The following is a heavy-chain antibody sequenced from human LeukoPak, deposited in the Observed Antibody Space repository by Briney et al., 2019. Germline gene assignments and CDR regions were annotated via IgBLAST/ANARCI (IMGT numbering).Heavy chain of an antibody. J-gene: IGHJ4*02. Sequence: PSETLSLTCTVSGGSINTYYWSWIRQPAGKGLEWIGRIYTSGSSNYNPSLKSRVTMSVDTSKNQFSLKLSSVTAADTAVYYCARGNILTGYTYYFDYWGQGTLVTVSS. CDR3: ARGNILTGYTYYFDY. V-gene: IGHV4-4*07. CDR2: IYTSGSS. CDR1: GGSINTYY. D-gene: IGHD3-9*01.